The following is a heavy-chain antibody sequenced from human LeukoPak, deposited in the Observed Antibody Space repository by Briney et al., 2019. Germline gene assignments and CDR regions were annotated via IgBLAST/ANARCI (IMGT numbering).Heavy chain of an antibody. CDR1: GDSIGSRNSY. D-gene: IGHD3-22*01. CDR2: ISYAGTT. J-gene: IGHJ4*02. Sequence: PSETLSLTCTVSGDSIGSRNSYWGWIRQPPGRGLEWIGSISYAGTTDYNPSLKSRVTISVDASKNQFSLKLSSVTAADTAVFYCAKQSSLIKYYYDTRPKYYFDYWGQGTLVTVSS. CDR3: AKQSSLIKYYYDTRPKYYFDY. V-gene: IGHV4-39*01.